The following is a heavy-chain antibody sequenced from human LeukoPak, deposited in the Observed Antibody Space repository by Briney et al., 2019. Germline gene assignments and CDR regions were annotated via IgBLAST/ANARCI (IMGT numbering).Heavy chain of an antibody. CDR2: MNPNSGNT. Sequence: ASVKVSCKASGYTFTSYGINWVRQATGQGLEWMGWMNPNSGNTGYAQKFQGRVTMTRNTSISTAYMELSSLRSEDTAVYYCARDQDIVVVVAALRQREMGGFDPWGQGTLVTVSS. V-gene: IGHV1-8*01. CDR3: ARDQDIVVVVAALRQREMGGFDP. D-gene: IGHD2-15*01. CDR1: GYTFTSYG. J-gene: IGHJ5*02.